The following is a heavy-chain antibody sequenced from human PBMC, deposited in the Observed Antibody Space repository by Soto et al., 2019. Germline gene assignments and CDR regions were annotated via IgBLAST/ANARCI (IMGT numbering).Heavy chain of an antibody. Sequence: GGSRRLSCAASRVSLNDDCMHWFRQVPEKGLMWVSRLTRGGGDTIYADSVKGRFTVSSDCAKNTLYLQMNSLRGEDTAVYYCGREMPVPIRGGYYYYSGLDARGQGTTVTASS. J-gene: IGHJ6*02. CDR2: LTRGGGDT. CDR1: RVSLNDDC. D-gene: IGHD2-2*01. V-gene: IGHV3-74*01. CDR3: GREMPVPIRGGYYYYSGLDA.